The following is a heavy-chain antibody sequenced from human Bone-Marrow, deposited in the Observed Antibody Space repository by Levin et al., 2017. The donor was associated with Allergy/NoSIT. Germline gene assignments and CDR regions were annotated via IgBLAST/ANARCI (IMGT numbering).Heavy chain of an antibody. J-gene: IGHJ4*02. D-gene: IGHD3-9*01. CDR1: GYSFHIHW. CDR2: IYPGDSDI. CDR3: ARQSEVDILTAHYKGGMDY. V-gene: IGHV5-51*01. Sequence: KPGGSLRLSCKASGYSFHIHWIGWVRQMPGKGLEWMGIIYPGDSDIKYSPSFQGQVTISADKSISTAYLQWSSLKASDTAMYYCARQSEVDILTAHYKGGMDYWGQGTLVTVSS.